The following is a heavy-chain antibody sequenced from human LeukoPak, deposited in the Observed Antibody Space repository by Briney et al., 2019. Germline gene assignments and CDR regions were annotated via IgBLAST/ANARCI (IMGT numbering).Heavy chain of an antibody. Sequence: SETLSLTCTVSGGSISSSSYYWGWIRQPPGKGLEWIGSIYYSGSTYYNPSLKSRVTISVDTSKNQFSLKLSSVTAADTAVYYCARRRAAAGTFYYYMDVWGKGTTVTVSS. CDR1: GGSISSSSYY. J-gene: IGHJ6*03. D-gene: IGHD6-13*01. CDR2: IYYSGST. CDR3: ARRRAAAGTFYYYMDV. V-gene: IGHV4-39*01.